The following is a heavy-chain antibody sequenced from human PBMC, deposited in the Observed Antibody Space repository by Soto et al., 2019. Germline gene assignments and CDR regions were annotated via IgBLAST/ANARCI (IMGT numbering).Heavy chain of an antibody. Sequence: SETLSLTCAVSGYSISSGLYWGWIRQPPGKGLQWIGTIYRGGITYYNPSLKSRVTISIDTSKNHFSLRLSSVTATDTAVYFCAIGTPDWFDCWGQGTLVTVSS. J-gene: IGHJ5*01. V-gene: IGHV4-38-2*01. CDR2: IYRGGIT. CDR1: GYSISSGLY. D-gene: IGHD1-26*01. CDR3: AIGTPDWFDC.